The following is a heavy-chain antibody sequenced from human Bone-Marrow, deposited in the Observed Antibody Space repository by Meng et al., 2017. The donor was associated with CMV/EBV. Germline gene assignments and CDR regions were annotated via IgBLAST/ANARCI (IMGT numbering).Heavy chain of an antibody. CDR3: AKDSSRTTVNYYYGMDV. CDR1: GFTFDDYA. Sequence: SLKISCAASGFTFDDYAMHWVRPAPGKGLEWVSGIRWNSGSIGYADSVKGRFTISRDNAKNSLYLQMNSLRAEDTALYYCAKDSSRTTVNYYYGMDVWGQGTTVTVSS. J-gene: IGHJ6*02. D-gene: IGHD4-17*01. CDR2: IRWNSGSI. V-gene: IGHV3-9*01.